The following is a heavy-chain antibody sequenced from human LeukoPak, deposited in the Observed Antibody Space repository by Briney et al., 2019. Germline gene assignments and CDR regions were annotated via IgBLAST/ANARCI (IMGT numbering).Heavy chain of an antibody. J-gene: IGHJ3*02. V-gene: IGHV3-48*03. CDR1: GFTFRNYE. D-gene: IGHD3-10*01. CDR2: ISSSGKTI. Sequence: PGGSLRLSCAPSGFTFRNYEMSWVRQTPGKGLEWLSYISSSGKTIYYVDSVKGRFTISRDNAKNSLYLQINSLRAGDAAVYYCARGSRGEGAHDAFDIWGQGTMVTVSS. CDR3: ARGSRGEGAHDAFDI.